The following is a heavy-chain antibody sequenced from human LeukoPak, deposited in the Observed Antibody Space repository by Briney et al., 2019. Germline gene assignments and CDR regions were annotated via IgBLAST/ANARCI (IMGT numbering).Heavy chain of an antibody. D-gene: IGHD4-11*01. CDR1: GGSTSSSNW. V-gene: IGHV4-4*02. Sequence: SETLSLTCAVSGGSTSSSNWWSWVRQPPGKGLEWIGEIYHSGSTNYNPSLKSRVTISVDKSKNQFSLKLSSVTAADTAVYYCARADYSEERFDPWGQGTLVTVSS. J-gene: IGHJ5*02. CDR3: ARADYSEERFDP. CDR2: IYHSGST.